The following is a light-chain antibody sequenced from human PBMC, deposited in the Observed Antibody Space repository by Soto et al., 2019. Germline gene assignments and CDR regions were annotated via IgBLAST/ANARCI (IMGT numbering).Light chain of an antibody. CDR1: QSLNRD. Sequence: IVIRQSPATLSMSPGERATLSCRASQSLNRDLAWYQQKPGPSPRLLIFGASIRATGIPARFSGSGSGTEFTLTIGSLQSEDCALYYCQQYNNWPGTFGQGTKVDIK. CDR2: GAS. J-gene: IGKJ1*01. V-gene: IGKV3-15*01. CDR3: QQYNNWPGT.